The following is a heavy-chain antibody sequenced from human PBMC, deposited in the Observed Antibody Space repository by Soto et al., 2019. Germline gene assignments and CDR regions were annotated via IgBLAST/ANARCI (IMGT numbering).Heavy chain of an antibody. CDR1: GFTFSSYG. Sequence: GGSLRLSCAASGFTFSSYGMHWVRQAPGKGLEWMAVISYDGSNKYYADSVKGRFTISRDNSKNTLYLQMNSLRAEDTAVYYCAKDIYSSSWYYYYYGMDVWGQGTTVTVSS. D-gene: IGHD6-13*01. CDR3: AKDIYSSSWYYYYYGMDV. J-gene: IGHJ6*02. V-gene: IGHV3-30*18. CDR2: ISYDGSNK.